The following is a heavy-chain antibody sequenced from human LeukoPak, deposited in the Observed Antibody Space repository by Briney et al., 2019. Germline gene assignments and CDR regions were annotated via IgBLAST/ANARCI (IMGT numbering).Heavy chain of an antibody. CDR2: ISSSGGST. V-gene: IGHV3-64*01. D-gene: IGHD6-19*01. CDR1: GFTFSTYA. CDR3: VRRAPGFSSGWLDY. J-gene: IGHJ4*02. Sequence: GGSLRLSCAASGFTFSTYAMHWVRQAPGKGLEYVSAISSSGGSTFYANSVKGRFTISRDNLKNTLYLQMGSLKAEDMALYYCVRRAPGFSSGWLDYWGQGTLVTVSS.